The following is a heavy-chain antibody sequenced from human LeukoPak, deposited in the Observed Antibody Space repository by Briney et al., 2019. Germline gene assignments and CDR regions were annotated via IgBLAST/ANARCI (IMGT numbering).Heavy chain of an antibody. J-gene: IGHJ4*02. Sequence: ASVTVSFKASGYTFISYGLTWVRQAPGQGLEWMGWISTYNTNTYYAQGLQGRVSMTTDTSTSTVYMELRSLRSDDTAVYYCARPLSYGSTYSDCWSQGTLVTVSS. CDR3: ARPLSYGSTYSDC. V-gene: IGHV1-18*01. CDR2: ISTYNTNT. D-gene: IGHD4-17*01. CDR1: GYTFISYG.